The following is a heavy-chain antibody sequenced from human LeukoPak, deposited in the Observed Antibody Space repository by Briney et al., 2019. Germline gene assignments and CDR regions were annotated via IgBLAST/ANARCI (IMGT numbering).Heavy chain of an antibody. D-gene: IGHD3-9*01. CDR1: GFTVSSNY. V-gene: IGHV3-66*01. Sequence: PGGSLRLSCAASGFTVSSNYMTWVRQAPGKGLEWVSVIYSGGSTYYADSVNDRFTISRDNSKNTLYLQMNSLRAEDTAVYYCARISVLTGYYFDFWGQGTLVTVSS. CDR3: ARISVLTGYYFDF. CDR2: IYSGGST. J-gene: IGHJ4*02.